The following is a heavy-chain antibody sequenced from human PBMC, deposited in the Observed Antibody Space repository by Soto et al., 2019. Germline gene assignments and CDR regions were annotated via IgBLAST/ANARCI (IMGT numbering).Heavy chain of an antibody. CDR3: ARSGVTGIVIPSHWFDP. CDR1: GGSFSGYY. V-gene: IGHV4-34*01. D-gene: IGHD2-21*02. J-gene: IGHJ5*02. CDR2: INHSGST. Sequence: SETLSLTCAVYGGSFSGYYWSWIRQPPGKGLEWIGEINHSGSTNYNPSLKSRVTISVDTSKNQFSLKLSSVTAADTAIYYCARSGVTGIVIPSHWFDPWGQGTLVTVSS.